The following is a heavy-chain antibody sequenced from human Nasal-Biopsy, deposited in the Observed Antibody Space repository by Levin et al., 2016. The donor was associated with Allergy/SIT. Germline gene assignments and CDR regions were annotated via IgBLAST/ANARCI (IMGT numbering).Heavy chain of an antibody. CDR2: INQSGRT. CDR1: GGSFSGDY. Sequence: SETLSLTCAVYGGSFSGDYWSWIRHAPRGRGWSGLVEINQSGRTNYNVSLKSRVTISLDTSNNQFSLKLSSVTAADTAMYYCARLKDDDWYFDLWGRGTLVTVSS. CDR3: ARLKDDDWYFDL. V-gene: IGHV4-34*01. J-gene: IGHJ2*01. D-gene: IGHD1-1*01.